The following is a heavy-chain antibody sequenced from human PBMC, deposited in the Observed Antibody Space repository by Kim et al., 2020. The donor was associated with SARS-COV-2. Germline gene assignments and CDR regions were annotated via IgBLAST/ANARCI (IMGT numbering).Heavy chain of an antibody. V-gene: IGHV3-30-3*01. D-gene: IGHD6-25*01. CDR1: GFTFSSYA. Sequence: GGSLRLSCAASGFTFSSYAMHWVRQAPGKGLEWVAVISYDGSNKYYADSVKGRFTISRDNSKNTLYLQMNSLRAEDTAVYYCASDNSSGYYYYGMDVWGQGTTVTVSS. CDR2: ISYDGSNK. CDR3: ASDNSSGYYYYGMDV. J-gene: IGHJ6*02.